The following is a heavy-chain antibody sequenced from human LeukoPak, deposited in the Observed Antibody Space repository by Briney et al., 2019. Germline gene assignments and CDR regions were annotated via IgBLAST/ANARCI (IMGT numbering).Heavy chain of an antibody. Sequence: SETLSLTCTVSGGSISSSSYYWGWIRQPPGKGLEWNGSIYYSGSTYYNPSLKSRVTISVDTSKNQFSLKLSSVTAADTAVYYCARRSPTMTLDAFDIWGQGTMVTVSS. D-gene: IGHD3-22*01. V-gene: IGHV4-39*01. CDR2: IYYSGST. CDR1: GGSISSSSYY. J-gene: IGHJ3*02. CDR3: ARRSPTMTLDAFDI.